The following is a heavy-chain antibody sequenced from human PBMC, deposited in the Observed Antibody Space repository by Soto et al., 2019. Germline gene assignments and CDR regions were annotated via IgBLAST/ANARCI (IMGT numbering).Heavy chain of an antibody. CDR3: ARDLTVPHGLWQQLAPFKVGYGMDV. J-gene: IGHJ6*02. D-gene: IGHD6-13*01. Sequence: GGSLRLSCAASGFTFSSYGMHWVRQAPGKGLEWVAVIWYDGSNKYYADSVKGRFTISRDNSKNTLYLQMNSLRAEDTAVYYCARDLTVPHGLWQQLAPFKVGYGMDVWGQGTTVTVSS. CDR1: GFTFSSYG. CDR2: IWYDGSNK. V-gene: IGHV3-33*01.